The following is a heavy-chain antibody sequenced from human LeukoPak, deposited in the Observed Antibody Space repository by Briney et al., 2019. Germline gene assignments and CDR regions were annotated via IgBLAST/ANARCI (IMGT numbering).Heavy chain of an antibody. CDR1: GFIFDDFV. J-gene: IGHJ4*02. V-gene: IGHV3-30*18. D-gene: IGHD1-26*01. CDR2: ISYDGFNQ. Sequence: GGSLRLSCAASGFIFDDFVMHWVRQAPGKGLEWVALISYDGFNQHYADSVKGRFTISRDSSKNTLYLQMNTLRADDTAMYYCAKDAGRSYSAVDSWGQGTLVTVSS. CDR3: AKDAGRSYSAVDS.